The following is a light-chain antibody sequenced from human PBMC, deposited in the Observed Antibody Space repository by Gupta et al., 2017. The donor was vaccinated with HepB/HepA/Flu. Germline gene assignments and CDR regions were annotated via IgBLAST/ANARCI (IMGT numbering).Light chain of an antibody. J-gene: IGLJ2*01. V-gene: IGLV1-51*02. CDR2: ENN. CDR1: SSNIGNNY. CDR3: GTWDSSMSVV. Sequence: QSVLTQPPSVSAAPGQKVTISCSGSSSNIGNNYVSWYQHLPGTAHKLLIYENNKRPSGIPDRFSGSKSGTSATLGITGLQTGDEADYYCGTWDSSMSVVFGGGTKLTVL.